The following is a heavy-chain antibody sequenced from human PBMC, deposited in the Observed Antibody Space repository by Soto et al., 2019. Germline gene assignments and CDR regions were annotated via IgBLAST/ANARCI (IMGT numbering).Heavy chain of an antibody. D-gene: IGHD3-10*01. V-gene: IGHV1-18*01. CDR3: AREIWGSSYYGSGSYPSLYYYMDV. J-gene: IGHJ6*03. Sequence: GASVKVSCKASGYTFTSYGISWVRQAPGQGLEWMGWISAYNGNTNYAQKLQGRVTMTTDTSTSTAYMELRSLRSDDTAVYYCAREIWGSSYYGSGSYPSLYYYMDVWGKGNTVTVSS. CDR1: GYTFTSYG. CDR2: ISAYNGNT.